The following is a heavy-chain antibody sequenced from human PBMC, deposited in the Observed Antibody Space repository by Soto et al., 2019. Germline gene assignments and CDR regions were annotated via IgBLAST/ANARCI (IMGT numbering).Heavy chain of an antibody. D-gene: IGHD2-2*01. J-gene: IGHJ4*02. CDR1: GYRFTTYW. CDR2: TYPGDSDT. Sequence: PGESLKISCTVSGYRFTTYWIGWVRQMPGKGLEWMGITYPGDSDTRYSPSFQGQVTISADKSISTAYLQWSSLKASDTAMYYCARADCSSTSCYLGYWGQGTLVTVSS. CDR3: ARADCSSTSCYLGY. V-gene: IGHV5-51*01.